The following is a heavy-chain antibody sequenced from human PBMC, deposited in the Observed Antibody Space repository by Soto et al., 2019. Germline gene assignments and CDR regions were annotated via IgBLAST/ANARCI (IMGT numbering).Heavy chain of an antibody. D-gene: IGHD1-1*01. Sequence: GGSLRLSCAASGFTFSSYAMSRVRQAPGKGLEWVSAISGSGGSTYYADSVKGRFTISRDNSKNTLYLQMNSLRAEDTAVYYCAKGKSAQSNSPFDYWGQGTLVTVSS. V-gene: IGHV3-23*01. CDR3: AKGKSAQSNSPFDY. CDR1: GFTFSSYA. J-gene: IGHJ4*02. CDR2: ISGSGGST.